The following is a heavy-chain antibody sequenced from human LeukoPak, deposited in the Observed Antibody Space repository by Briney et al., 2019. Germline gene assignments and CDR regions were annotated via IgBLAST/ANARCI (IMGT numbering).Heavy chain of an antibody. CDR3: ATETPMVRGAYYFDY. Sequence: ASVKVSCKASGYTFTSYYMHWVRQAPGQGFEWMGIINPSGGSTSYAQKFQGRVTMTEDTSTDTAYMELSSLRSEDTAVYYCATETPMVRGAYYFDYWGQGTLVTVSS. J-gene: IGHJ4*02. V-gene: IGHV1-46*01. D-gene: IGHD3-10*01. CDR1: GYTFTSYY. CDR2: INPSGGST.